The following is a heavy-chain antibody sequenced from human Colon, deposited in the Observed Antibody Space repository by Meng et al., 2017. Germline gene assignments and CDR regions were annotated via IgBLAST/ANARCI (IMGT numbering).Heavy chain of an antibody. Sequence: QVLLGHSGDVVKKRGSSVKVSCKASGGTFSSYTISWVRQAPGQGLEWMGRIIPILGIANYAQKFQGRVTITADKSTSTAYMELSSLRSEDTAVYYCARGDGYNFLDWYFDLWGRGTLVTVSS. J-gene: IGHJ2*01. CDR2: IIPILGIA. CDR1: GGTFSSYT. CDR3: ARGDGYNFLDWYFDL. D-gene: IGHD5-24*01. V-gene: IGHV1-69*02.